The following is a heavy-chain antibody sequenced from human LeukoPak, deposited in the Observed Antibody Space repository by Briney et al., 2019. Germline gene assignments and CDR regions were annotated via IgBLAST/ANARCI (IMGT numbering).Heavy chain of an antibody. Sequence: ALRLSCAASGFTFSIYGMHWGRQAPGKGLEWGAVIWYDGSNKYYADSVKGRFTISRDNSKNTLYLQMNTLRAEDTAVYYCARDGDQYCSGGSCSYYYYGMDVWGKGTTVTVSS. V-gene: IGHV3-33*01. CDR2: IWYDGSNK. CDR1: GFTFSIYG. D-gene: IGHD2-15*01. J-gene: IGHJ6*04. CDR3: ARDGDQYCSGGSCSYYYYGMDV.